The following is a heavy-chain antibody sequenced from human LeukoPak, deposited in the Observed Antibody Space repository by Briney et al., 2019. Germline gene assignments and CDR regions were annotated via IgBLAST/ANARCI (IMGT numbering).Heavy chain of an antibody. CDR3: VREVYDGNWFDP. Sequence: SGGSLRLSCAASGFTFSTCAMHWVRQAQGKGLEYVAAISGNGDSTYYANSVKGRFTISRDNSKNTLYLHMGSLRPEDMAVYYCVREVYDGNWFDPWGQGTLVTVSS. CDR1: GFTFSTCA. V-gene: IGHV3-64*01. J-gene: IGHJ5*02. D-gene: IGHD3-3*01. CDR2: ISGNGDST.